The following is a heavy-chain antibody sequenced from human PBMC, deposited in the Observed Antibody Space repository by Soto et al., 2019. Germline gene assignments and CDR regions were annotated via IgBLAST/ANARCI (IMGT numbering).Heavy chain of an antibody. D-gene: IGHD2-2*01. Sequence: GGSLRLSCAASGFTFSSYAMSWVRQAPGKGLEWVSAISGSGGSTYYADSVKGRFTISRDNSKNTLYLQMNSLRAEDTAVYYCAKAGEYCSSTICYRLWYYYYGMDVWGQGTTVTVSS. CDR2: ISGSGGST. CDR3: AKAGEYCSSTICYRLWYYYYGMDV. CDR1: GFTFSSYA. J-gene: IGHJ6*02. V-gene: IGHV3-23*01.